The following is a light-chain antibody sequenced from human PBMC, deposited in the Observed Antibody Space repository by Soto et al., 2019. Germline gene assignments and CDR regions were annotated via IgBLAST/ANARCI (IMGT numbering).Light chain of an antibody. J-gene: IGKJ1*01. Sequence: NMLTQSPDTLSLSPGERATLSCSAKQRLSGDYLALYQQKPGQAPRVLIYRASISATGISDRFSGCGSGTDFTLTISRLEPEDFAVYYCQHYGASPWTFGQGTKVDIK. V-gene: IGKV3-20*01. CDR3: QHYGASPWT. CDR1: QRLSGDY. CDR2: RAS.